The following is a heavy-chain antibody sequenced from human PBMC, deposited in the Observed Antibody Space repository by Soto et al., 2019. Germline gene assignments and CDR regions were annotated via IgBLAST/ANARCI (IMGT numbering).Heavy chain of an antibody. CDR1: GYTLTELS. Sequence: ASVKVSCKVSGYTLTELSMHWVRQAPGKGLEWMGGFDPEDDETIYAQKFQGRVTMTEDTSTDTAYMELSSLRSEDTAVYYCATVGDSSGYWARFDPWGQGTLVTVSS. CDR3: ATVGDSSGYWARFDP. V-gene: IGHV1-24*01. J-gene: IGHJ5*02. D-gene: IGHD3-22*01. CDR2: FDPEDDET.